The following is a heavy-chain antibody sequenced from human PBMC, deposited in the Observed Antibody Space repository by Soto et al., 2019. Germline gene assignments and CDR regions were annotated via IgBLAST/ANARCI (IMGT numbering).Heavy chain of an antibody. V-gene: IGHV1-3*01. D-gene: IGHD3-3*01. CDR1: GYTFTSYA. J-gene: IGHJ6*02. CDR3: AREVGTIFGVVIMVDGMDV. Sequence: ASVKVSCKASGYTFTSYAMHWVRQAPGQRLEWMGWINAGNGNTKYSQKFQGRVTITRDTSASTAYMELSSLRSEDTAVYYCAREVGTIFGVVIMVDGMDVWGQGTTVTVSS. CDR2: INAGNGNT.